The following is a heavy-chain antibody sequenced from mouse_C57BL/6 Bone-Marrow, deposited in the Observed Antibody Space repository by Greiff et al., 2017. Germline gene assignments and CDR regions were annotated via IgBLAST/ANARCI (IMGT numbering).Heavy chain of an antibody. CDR3: TRDAPLDAMDY. Sequence: EVKLVESGAGLVKPGGSLKLSCAASGFTFSSYAMSWVRQTPEKRLEWVAYISSGGDYIYYADTVKGRFTISRDNARNTLYLQMSSLKSEDTAMYYCTRDAPLDAMDYWGQGTSVTVSS. CDR2: ISSGGDYI. V-gene: IGHV5-9-1*02. CDR1: GFTFSSYA. J-gene: IGHJ4*01.